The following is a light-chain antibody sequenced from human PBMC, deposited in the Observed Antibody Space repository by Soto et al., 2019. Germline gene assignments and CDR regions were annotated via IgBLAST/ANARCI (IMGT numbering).Light chain of an antibody. Sequence: AIRMTQSPSSLSASTGDRVTITCRASQGISSYLAWYQQKPGKAPKLLISAASTLQSGVPSRFSGSGSGTDFTLTISCLQSEDFATYYSQQYYSYPQTFGQGTKVEIK. CDR3: QQYYSYPQT. J-gene: IGKJ1*01. CDR1: QGISSY. CDR2: AAS. V-gene: IGKV1-8*01.